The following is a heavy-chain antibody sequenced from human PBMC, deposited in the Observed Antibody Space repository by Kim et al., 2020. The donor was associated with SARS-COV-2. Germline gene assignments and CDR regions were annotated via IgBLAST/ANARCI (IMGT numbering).Heavy chain of an antibody. CDR3: AIWAPVLNYYDSSGYPNPQNFDY. V-gene: IGHV1-69*04. J-gene: IGHJ4*02. CDR2: IIPILGIA. CDR1: GGTFSSYA. Sequence: SVKVSCKASGGTFSSYAISWVRQAPGQGLEWMGRIIPILGIANYAQKFQGRVTITADKSTSTAYMELSSLRSEDTAVYYCAIWAPVLNYYDSSGYPNPQNFDYWGQGTLVTVSS. D-gene: IGHD3-22*01.